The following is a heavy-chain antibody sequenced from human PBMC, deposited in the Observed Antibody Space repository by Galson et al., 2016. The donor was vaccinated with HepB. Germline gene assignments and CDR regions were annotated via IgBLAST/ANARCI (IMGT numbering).Heavy chain of an antibody. CDR1: GFTFSSYT. Sequence: SLRLSCAASGFTFSSYTMNWVRQAPGKGLEWVSYISSSSSYIYYTNSVKGRFTISRDNAKNTLFLQMNRLRAEDTAVYYWATDRSALLRARGALDIWGPGTTVTVSS. V-gene: IGHV3-21*01. J-gene: IGHJ3*02. CDR3: ATDRSALLRARGALDI. CDR2: ISSSSSYI. D-gene: IGHD2-8*02.